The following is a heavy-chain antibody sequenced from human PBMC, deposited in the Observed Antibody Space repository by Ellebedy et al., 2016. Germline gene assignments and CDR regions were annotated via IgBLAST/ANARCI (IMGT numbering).Heavy chain of an antibody. V-gene: IGHV3-48*04. CDR1: GFTFSTYS. D-gene: IGHD1-26*01. CDR3: AKELGPGGVGATPEY. Sequence: GESLKISCVASGFTFSTYSMNWVRQAPGKGLEWISYISSSNTSIYYADSVKGRFTISRDNAKNSLYLQMNSLRAEDTAIYYCAKELGPGGVGATPEYWGQGTLVIVSS. CDR2: ISSSNTSI. J-gene: IGHJ4*02.